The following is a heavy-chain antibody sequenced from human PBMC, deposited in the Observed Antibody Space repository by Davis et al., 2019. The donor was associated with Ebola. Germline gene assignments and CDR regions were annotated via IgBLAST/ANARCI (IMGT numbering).Heavy chain of an antibody. CDR2: IKSKTDGGTT. CDR3: TTGRSSGWYNY. Sequence: PGGSLRLSCAASGFTFSNAWMNWVRQAPGKGLEWAGRIKSKTDGGTTDYAAPAKGRFTISRDDSKNTLYLQMNSLKTEDTAVYYCTTGRSSGWYNYWGQGTLVTVSS. J-gene: IGHJ4*02. D-gene: IGHD6-19*01. V-gene: IGHV3-15*07. CDR1: GFTFSNAW.